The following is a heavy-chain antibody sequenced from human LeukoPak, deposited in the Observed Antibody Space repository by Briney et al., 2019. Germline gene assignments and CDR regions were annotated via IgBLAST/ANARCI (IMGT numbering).Heavy chain of an antibody. CDR2: ISPSGVST. J-gene: IGHJ4*02. D-gene: IGHD4-17*01. CDR3: ARPYDYGEYDGLDH. Sequence: ASVKVSCKASGYTFTSHYMHWVRQAPGQGLEWMGIISPSGVSTNYAQKFQGRVTMTRDTSTSTVYMELSSLRSDDTAVYYCARPYDYGEYDGLDHWGQGTLVTVSS. V-gene: IGHV1-46*01. CDR1: GYTFTSHY.